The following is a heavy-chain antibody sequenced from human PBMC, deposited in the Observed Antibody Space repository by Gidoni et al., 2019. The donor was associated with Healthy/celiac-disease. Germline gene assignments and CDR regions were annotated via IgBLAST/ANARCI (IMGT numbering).Heavy chain of an antibody. V-gene: IGHV4-4*07. J-gene: IGHJ4*02. D-gene: IGHD6-19*01. CDR2: IYTSGST. CDR1: GGSISSYY. CDR3: ASFGVSSGWYDSFDY. Sequence: QVQLQESGPGLVKPSETLSLTCTVSGGSISSYYWSWIRQPAGKGLEWIGRIYTSGSTNYNPSLKSRVTMSVDTSKNQFSLKLSSVTAADTAVYYCASFGVSSGWYDSFDYWGQGTLVTVSS.